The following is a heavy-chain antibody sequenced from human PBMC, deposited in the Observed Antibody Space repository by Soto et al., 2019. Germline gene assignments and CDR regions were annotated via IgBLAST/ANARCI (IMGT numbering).Heavy chain of an antibody. CDR1: GYTFTSYG. Sequence: ASVKVSCKASGYTFTSYGISWVRQAPGQGLEWMGWISAYNGNTNYAQKLQGRVTVTTDTSTSTAYMELRSLRSDDTAVYYCARDGYCSSTSCSDGMDVWGQGTTVTVSS. CDR2: ISAYNGNT. V-gene: IGHV1-18*01. CDR3: ARDGYCSSTSCSDGMDV. D-gene: IGHD2-2*03. J-gene: IGHJ6*02.